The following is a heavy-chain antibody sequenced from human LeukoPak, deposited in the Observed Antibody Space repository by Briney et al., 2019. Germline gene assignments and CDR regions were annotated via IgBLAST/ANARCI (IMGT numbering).Heavy chain of an antibody. Sequence: PSGTLSLTCTVSGGSVSISSYYWGWIRQPPGKGLEWIGTIYYSGNTYYNPSLKSRVTISVDTSRNQFSLELSSVTAADTAVYYCARVDTDFRDYWGQGTLVTVSS. CDR2: IYYSGNT. CDR1: GGSVSISSYY. V-gene: IGHV4-39*07. D-gene: IGHD5-18*01. CDR3: ARVDTDFRDY. J-gene: IGHJ4*02.